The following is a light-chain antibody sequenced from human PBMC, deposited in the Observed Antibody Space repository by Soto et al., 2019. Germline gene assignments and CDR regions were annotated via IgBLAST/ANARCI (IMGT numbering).Light chain of an antibody. Sequence: DFQMTQSPSSLSASVGDRVTNTCRASQDIGTFLNWYQQKPGKPPNLLIYAASNLLSGVSSRFSGSGSGTDFTLTISSLQPEDFATYYCQQSYSTPQITFGPGTKVDVK. V-gene: IGKV1-39*01. J-gene: IGKJ3*01. CDR2: AAS. CDR1: QDIGTF. CDR3: QQSYSTPQIT.